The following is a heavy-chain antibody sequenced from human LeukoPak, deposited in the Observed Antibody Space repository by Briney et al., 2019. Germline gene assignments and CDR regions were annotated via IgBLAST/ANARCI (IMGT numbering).Heavy chain of an antibody. V-gene: IGHV4-59*01. CDR2: ISYSGSA. Sequence: PSETLSLTCTVSGGSLSSYYWSWIRQSPGKGLEWIGYISYSGSANYNPSLKSRVTISVDTSKNQFSLKLSSVTAADTAMYYCARGQWVAAAGPTQYFYGMDVWAKGPRSPSP. CDR1: GGSLSSYY. CDR3: ARGQWVAAAGPTQYFYGMDV. D-gene: IGHD6-13*01. J-gene: IGHJ6*02.